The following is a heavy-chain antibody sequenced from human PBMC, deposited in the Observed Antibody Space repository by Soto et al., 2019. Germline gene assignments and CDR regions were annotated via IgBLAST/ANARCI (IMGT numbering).Heavy chain of an antibody. CDR2: IYGTGTT. V-gene: IGHV4-59*01. CDR3: AGFSSGTYLFDL. D-gene: IGHD1-26*01. Sequence: AETLSLTCTVSDGSISSYYWSWIRQPPGKGLEWMGYIYGTGTTNYIPSLTNRVTISVDMSKNQFSLRLSSVTAADTAVYYCAGFSSGTYLFDLWGQGTPVTVSS. J-gene: IGHJ5*02. CDR1: DGSISSYY.